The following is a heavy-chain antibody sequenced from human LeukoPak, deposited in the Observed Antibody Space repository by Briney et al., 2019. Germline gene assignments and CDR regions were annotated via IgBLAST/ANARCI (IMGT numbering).Heavy chain of an antibody. CDR1: GGSISSYY. CDR3: ARSAVDAFDI. J-gene: IGHJ3*02. Sequence: PSETLSLTCTVSGGSISSYYWSWIRQPPGKGLECIGYIYNSGSTNYNPSLKSRVSISVETSKNQFSLKLSSVTAAGTAVYYCARSAVDAFDIWGQGTMVTVSS. V-gene: IGHV4-59*08. CDR2: IYNSGST. D-gene: IGHD6-25*01.